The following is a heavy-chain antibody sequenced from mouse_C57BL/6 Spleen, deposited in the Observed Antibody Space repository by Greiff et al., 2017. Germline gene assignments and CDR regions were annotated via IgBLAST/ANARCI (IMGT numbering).Heavy chain of an antibody. Sequence: EVKLMESGGGLVKPGGSLKLSCAASGFTFSDYGMHWVRQAPEKGLEWVAYISSGSSTIYYADTVKGRFTISRDNAKNTLFLQMTSLRSEDTAMYYCARSTMVTEDYVDYWGQGTTLTVSS. V-gene: IGHV5-17*01. CDR2: ISSGSSTI. CDR3: ARSTMVTEDYVDY. CDR1: GFTFSDYG. D-gene: IGHD2-2*01. J-gene: IGHJ2*01.